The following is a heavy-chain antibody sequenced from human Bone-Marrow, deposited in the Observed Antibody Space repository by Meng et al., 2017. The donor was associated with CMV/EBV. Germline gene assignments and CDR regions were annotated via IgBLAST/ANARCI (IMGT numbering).Heavy chain of an antibody. J-gene: IGHJ4*02. CDR3: APGFRSWSGSYSS. CDR2: ITHSGST. CDR1: GAPFSGY. D-gene: IGHD1-26*01. V-gene: IGHV4-34*01. Sequence: QVHLKRWGAGLLKPSETLSLTCGVYGAPFSGYWSWVRQPPGKGLEWIGEITHSGSTNYNVSLKNRVTISIDTSKNQFSLKLSSVTATDTAVYYCAPGFRSWSGSYSSWGQGTLVTVSS.